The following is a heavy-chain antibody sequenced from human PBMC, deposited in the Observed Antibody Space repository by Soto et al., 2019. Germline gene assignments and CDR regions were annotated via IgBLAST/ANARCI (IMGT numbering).Heavy chain of an antibody. D-gene: IGHD2-2*01. CDR3: AKDRGHGRYCSGTSCYSVDY. V-gene: IGHV3-23*01. Sequence: GGSLRLSCAASGFTFTIYDMSGVRQAPGKGLQWVSSISGSGGRTFYADSVKGRFTISRDNSQNTLYLQMNSLGAEDTAVYYCAKDRGHGRYCSGTSCYSVDYWGQGTLVTVSS. J-gene: IGHJ4*02. CDR2: ISGSGGRT. CDR1: GFTFTIYD.